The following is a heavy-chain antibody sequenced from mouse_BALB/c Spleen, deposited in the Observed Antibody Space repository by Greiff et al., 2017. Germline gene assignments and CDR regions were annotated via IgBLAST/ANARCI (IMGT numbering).Heavy chain of an antibody. CDR3: ARDYGSSYWYFDV. D-gene: IGHD1-1*01. Sequence: VHVKQSGAELVKPGASVKLSCTASGFNIKDTYMHWVKQRPEQGLEWIGRIDPANGNTKYDPKFQGKATITADTSSNTAYLQLSSLTSEDTAVYYCARDYGSSYWYFDVWGAGTTVTVSS. CDR1: GFNIKDTY. CDR2: IDPANGNT. J-gene: IGHJ1*01. V-gene: IGHV14-3*02.